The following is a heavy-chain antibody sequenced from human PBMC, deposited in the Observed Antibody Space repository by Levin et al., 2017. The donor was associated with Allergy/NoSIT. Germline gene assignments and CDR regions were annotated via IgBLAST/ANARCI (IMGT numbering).Heavy chain of an antibody. CDR2: MNPNSGGT. CDR1: GYTFTDYY. CDR3: ARDWSGGRGGDYDYYYAMDV. D-gene: IGHD3-10*01. J-gene: IGHJ6*02. V-gene: IGHV1-2*02. Sequence: GASVKVSCKASGYTFTDYYMHWVRQAPGQGLEWMGWMNPNSGGTNYAQKFQGRVTMTRDTSISTAYMELRRLTSDDTAVYYCARDWSGGRGGDYDYYYAMDVWGQGTPVTVSS.